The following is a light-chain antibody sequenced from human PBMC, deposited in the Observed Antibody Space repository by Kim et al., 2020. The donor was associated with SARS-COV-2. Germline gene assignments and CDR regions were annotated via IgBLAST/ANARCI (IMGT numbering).Light chain of an antibody. V-gene: IGLV2-11*01. J-gene: IGLJ3*02. CDR2: DVS. CDR3: CSYAGSYIWV. CDR1: SSDVGGYKF. Sequence: QSALTQPRSVSGSPGQSVTISCSGTSSDVGGYKFVSWYQQHPGKVPKLIIYDVSKRPSGVPDHFSGSKSGNTASLTISGLQAEDEADYYCCSYAGSYIWVFGGGTHLTVL.